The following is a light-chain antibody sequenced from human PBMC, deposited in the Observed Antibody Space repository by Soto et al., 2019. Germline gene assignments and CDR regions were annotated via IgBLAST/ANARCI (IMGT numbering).Light chain of an antibody. CDR2: DAS. CDR1: QSISRT. CDR3: QQYNNWPLT. Sequence: EIVLTQSPDTLSVSPGERATLSCRASQSISRTLAWYQQKSGQPPRLLIYDASTRATGSPARFSGSGSGTEFTLTISSLQSEDFAVYYCQQYNNWPLTLGGGTKVDIK. J-gene: IGKJ4*01. V-gene: IGKV3D-15*01.